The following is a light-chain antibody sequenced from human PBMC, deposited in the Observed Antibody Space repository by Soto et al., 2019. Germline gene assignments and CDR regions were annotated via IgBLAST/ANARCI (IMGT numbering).Light chain of an antibody. J-gene: IGKJ2*01. CDR1: QSVSSN. Sequence: EIVMTQSPATLSVSPGERATLSCRASQSVSSNVAWYQQKPGQAPRLLIYGASTRATGIPARFSGSGSGTEFTLTISSLQSEDFAVYYCQQYNNWPPLMYTFGQGTKLEI. V-gene: IGKV3-15*01. CDR2: GAS. CDR3: QQYNNWPPLMYT.